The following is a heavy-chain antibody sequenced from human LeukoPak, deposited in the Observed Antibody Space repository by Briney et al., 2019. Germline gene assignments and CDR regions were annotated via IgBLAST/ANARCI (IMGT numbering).Heavy chain of an antibody. J-gene: IGHJ4*02. D-gene: IGHD5-18*01. CDR1: GFTFSNAW. Sequence: GRSLRLSWAASGFTFSNAWMSWVRQAPGKGLEWVGRIKSKTDGGTTDYAAPVKGRLTISRDDSKNTLYLQMNSLKTEDTAVYYCTPRLIHGYSYGYGRVDYWGQGTLVTVSS. CDR2: IKSKTDGGTT. CDR3: TPRLIHGYSYGYGRVDY. V-gene: IGHV3-15*01.